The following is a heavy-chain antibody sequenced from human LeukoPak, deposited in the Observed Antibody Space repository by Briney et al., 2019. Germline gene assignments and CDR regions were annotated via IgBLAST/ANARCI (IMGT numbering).Heavy chain of an antibody. CDR3: ARDYGGSSGWFDP. D-gene: IGHD4-23*01. Sequence: ASVKVSCKASGYTFTSYDVNWVRQATGQGLEWMGWMSPNSDNTGYAQKFQGRVTFTRDTSISTAYMELRSLTSEDTAVYYCARDYGGSSGWFDPWGQGTLVTVSS. J-gene: IGHJ5*02. CDR2: MSPNSDNT. V-gene: IGHV1-8*01. CDR1: GYTFTSYD.